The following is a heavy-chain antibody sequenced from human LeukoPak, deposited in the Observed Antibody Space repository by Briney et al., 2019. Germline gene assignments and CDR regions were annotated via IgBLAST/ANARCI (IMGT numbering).Heavy chain of an antibody. J-gene: IGHJ4*02. CDR2: ISYDGSNK. Sequence: GRSLRLSCAASGFTFSSYAMHWVRQAPGKGLEWVAVISYDGSNKYYADSVKGRFTISRDNSKNTLYLQMNSLRAEDTAVYYCATQQLVLVYWGQGTLVTVSS. CDR1: GFTFSSYA. D-gene: IGHD6-6*01. CDR3: ATQQLVLVY. V-gene: IGHV3-30*01.